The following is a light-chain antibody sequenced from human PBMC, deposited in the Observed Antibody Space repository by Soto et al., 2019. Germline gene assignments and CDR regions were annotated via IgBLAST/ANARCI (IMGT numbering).Light chain of an antibody. CDR2: EVS. J-gene: IGLJ2*01. V-gene: IGLV2-8*01. CDR1: SSDVGSYNY. CDR3: SSYAGNNNLV. Sequence: QSALTQPPSASGSPGQSVTISCTGTSSDVGSYNYVSWYQQHPGKAPKLMIYEVSERPSGVPDRFSGSKSGNTASLTVSGLQAEDEADYYCSSYAGNNNLVFGGGTQLTVL.